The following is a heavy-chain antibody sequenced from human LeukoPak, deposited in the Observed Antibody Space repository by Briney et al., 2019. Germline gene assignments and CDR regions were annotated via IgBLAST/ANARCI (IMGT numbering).Heavy chain of an antibody. CDR3: ARDFGSSWYGWFDP. D-gene: IGHD6-13*01. Sequence: SETLSLTCTVSGGSISSYYWSCIRQPAAKGLERIGPIYTSGSTNYNPSLKSRVTMSVDTSKNQFSLKLSSVTAADTAVYYCARDFGSSWYGWFDPWGQGTLVTVSS. CDR1: GGSISSYY. CDR2: IYTSGST. V-gene: IGHV4-4*07. J-gene: IGHJ5*02.